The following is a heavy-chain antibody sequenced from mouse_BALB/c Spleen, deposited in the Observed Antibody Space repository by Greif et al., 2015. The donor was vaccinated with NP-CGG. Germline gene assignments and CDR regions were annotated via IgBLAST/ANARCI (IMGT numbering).Heavy chain of an antibody. CDR1: GYSFTGYY. V-gene: IGHV1-20*02. J-gene: IGHJ4*01. CDR3: ARGGYYAMDY. Sequence: VQLQQSGPELVKPGASVKISCKASGYSFTGYYMNWVMQSHGKSLEWIGRINPYNGDTFYNQKFKGKATLTVDKSSSTAHMERRSLASEDPAVYYCARGGYYAMDYWGQGTSVTVSS. CDR2: INPYNGDT.